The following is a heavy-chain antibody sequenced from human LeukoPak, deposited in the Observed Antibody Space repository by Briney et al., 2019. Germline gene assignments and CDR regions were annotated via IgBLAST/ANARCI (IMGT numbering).Heavy chain of an antibody. CDR1: GFTFGDYA. V-gene: IGHV3-49*03. CDR2: IRSKAYGGTT. J-gene: IGHJ4*02. CDR3: TRFLYSSSNYFDY. D-gene: IGHD6-6*01. Sequence: GGSLRLFCTASGFTFGDYAMSWFRQAPGKGLEWVGVIRSKAYGGTTEYAASVKGRFTISRDDSKSIAYLQMNSLKTEDTAVYYCTRFLYSSSNYFDYWGQGTLVTVSS.